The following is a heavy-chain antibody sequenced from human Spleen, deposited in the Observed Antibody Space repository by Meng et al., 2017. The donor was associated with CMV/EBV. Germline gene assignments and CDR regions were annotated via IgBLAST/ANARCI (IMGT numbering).Heavy chain of an antibody. J-gene: IGHJ4*02. CDR2: IYYSGNT. Sequence: VPGGSLNSGAYYWSWIRQNPEKGLEWIGFIYYSGNTYYNPSLKSRVSISVDTSKNQFSLNLTSVTAVDTAMYYCAREGDYGDYVDYWGQGTLVTVSS. V-gene: IGHV4-31*02. CDR1: GGSLNSGAYY. D-gene: IGHD4-17*01. CDR3: AREGDYGDYVDY.